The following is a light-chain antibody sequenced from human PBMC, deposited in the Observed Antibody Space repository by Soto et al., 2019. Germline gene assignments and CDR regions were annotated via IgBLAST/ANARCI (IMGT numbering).Light chain of an antibody. CDR3: LLYSGGAMI. Sequence: QTVVTQEPSLTVSPGGTVTLTCAASTGAVTSGYYPNWLQQRPGQAPRSLIYSTNNKHSWTPARFSGSLLGGKAALTLSGVQPEDEAEYFCLLYSGGAMIFGGGTKVTVL. CDR1: TGAVTSGYY. CDR2: STN. V-gene: IGLV7-43*01. J-gene: IGLJ2*01.